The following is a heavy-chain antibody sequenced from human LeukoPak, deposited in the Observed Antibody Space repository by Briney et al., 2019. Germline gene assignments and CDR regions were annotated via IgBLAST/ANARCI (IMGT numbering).Heavy chain of an antibody. CDR1: GFTFSSCA. Sequence: GESLRLSCAVSGFTFSSCAMNWVRHVQGKGLEWDAGINWNGTSTGYADSVRGRFTISSDNAKNSLYLQMNSLRAEDTALYYCARAVCPTIKFCDSSYFMDVWGKGTTVNVS. V-gene: IGHV3-20*04. D-gene: IGHD6-6*01. CDR3: ARAVCPTIKFCDSSYFMDV. J-gene: IGHJ6*03. CDR2: INWNGTST.